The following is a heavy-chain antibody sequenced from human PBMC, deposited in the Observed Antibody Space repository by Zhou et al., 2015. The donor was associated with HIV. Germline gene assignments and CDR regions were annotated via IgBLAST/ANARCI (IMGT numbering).Heavy chain of an antibody. V-gene: IGHV1-8*01. CDR1: GYTFTSYD. D-gene: IGHD2-8*02. CDR2: MNPNSGNT. J-gene: IGHJ6*03. Sequence: QVQLVQSGAEVKKPGASVKVSCKASGYTFTSYDINWVRQATGQGLEWMGWMNPNSGNTGCAQKFQGRVTMTRNTSISTAYMELRSLRSDDTAVYYCARGAFCTGGVCYGGQYYYYMDVWGKGTTVTVSS. CDR3: ARGAFCTGGVCYGGQYYYYMDV.